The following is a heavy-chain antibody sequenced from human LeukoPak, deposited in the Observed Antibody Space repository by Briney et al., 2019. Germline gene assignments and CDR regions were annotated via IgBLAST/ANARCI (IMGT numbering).Heavy chain of an antibody. CDR1: GYTFTSYD. CDR2: MNPNSGNT. Sequence: GASVKVSCKASGYTFTSYDINWVRQATGQGLEWMGWMNPNSGNTGYAQKFQGRVTMTRNTSISTAYMELSSLRSEDTAVYYCAGLMVRGVIKGNWFDPWGQGTLVTVSS. V-gene: IGHV1-8*01. D-gene: IGHD3-10*01. J-gene: IGHJ5*02. CDR3: AGLMVRGVIKGNWFDP.